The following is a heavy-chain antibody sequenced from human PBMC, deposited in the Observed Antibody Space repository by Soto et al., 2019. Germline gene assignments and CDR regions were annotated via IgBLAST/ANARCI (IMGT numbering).Heavy chain of an antibody. CDR3: ARGGLEPFDY. CDR1: GFNLGSYW. J-gene: IGHJ4*02. Sequence: GGSLRLSCAASGFNLGSYWMHWVRQAPGKGLVWVSRINDYGTTINYAESVEGRFTISRDDAKSEVYLQMNNLRAEDTAVYYCARGGLEPFDYWGQGVLVTVS. D-gene: IGHD1-1*01. V-gene: IGHV3-74*01. CDR2: INDYGTTI.